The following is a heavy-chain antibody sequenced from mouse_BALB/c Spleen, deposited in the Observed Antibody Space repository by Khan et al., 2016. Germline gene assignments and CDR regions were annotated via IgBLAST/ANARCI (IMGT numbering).Heavy chain of an antibody. D-gene: IGHD1-3*01. CDR2: IWAGGST. CDR1: GFSLTSYG. CDR3: ARLEDI. Sequence: QVTLKESGPGLVAPSQSLSITCTVSGFSLTSYGVHWVRQPPGKGLEWLGVIWAGGSTNYNSALMSRLSISKDNSKSQVFLKMNSLLTDDTAMYYCARLEDIWGQGTTLTVSS. V-gene: IGHV2-9*02. J-gene: IGHJ2*01.